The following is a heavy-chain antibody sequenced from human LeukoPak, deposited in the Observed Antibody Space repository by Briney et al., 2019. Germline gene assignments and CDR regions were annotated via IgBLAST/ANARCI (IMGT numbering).Heavy chain of an antibody. V-gene: IGHV5-51*01. D-gene: IGHD6-13*01. CDR2: IYPGDSDT. Sequence: GESLKISCKGSGYSFTSYWIGWVRQMPGKGLEWMGIIYPGDSDTRYSPSFQGQVTISADKSISTAYLQWSSLKASDTAMYYCARGSSYSSSWYYYYYMDVWGKGTTVTVSS. CDR1: GYSFTSYW. CDR3: ARGSSYSSSWYYYYYMDV. J-gene: IGHJ6*03.